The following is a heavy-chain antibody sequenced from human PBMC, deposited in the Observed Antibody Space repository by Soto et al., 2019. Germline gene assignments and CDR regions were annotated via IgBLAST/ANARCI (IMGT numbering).Heavy chain of an antibody. Sequence: QVQLVQSGAEVKKPGASVKVSCKASGYTFTSYDINWVRQATGQGLEWMGWMNPNSGNTGYAQKFQGRVTMTRNTSISTAYMELSSLRSEDTAVYYCARGIPGIAAVRPPRFDPWGQGTLVTVSS. J-gene: IGHJ5*02. CDR1: GYTFTSYD. CDR2: MNPNSGNT. V-gene: IGHV1-8*01. D-gene: IGHD6-13*01. CDR3: ARGIPGIAAVRPPRFDP.